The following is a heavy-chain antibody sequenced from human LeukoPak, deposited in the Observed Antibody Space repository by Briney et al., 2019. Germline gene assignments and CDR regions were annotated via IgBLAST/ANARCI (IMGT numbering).Heavy chain of an antibody. CDR3: ARGVVVVAATPPWFDP. Sequence: PGGSLRLSCAASGFTFSRSAMHWVRQAPGKGLEWVAIISYDGGNKYYADSVKGRFTISRDNAKNSLYLQMNSLRAEDTAVYYCARGVVVVAATPPWFDPWGQGTLVTVSS. D-gene: IGHD2-15*01. V-gene: IGHV3-30*04. CDR2: ISYDGGNK. CDR1: GFTFSRSA. J-gene: IGHJ5*02.